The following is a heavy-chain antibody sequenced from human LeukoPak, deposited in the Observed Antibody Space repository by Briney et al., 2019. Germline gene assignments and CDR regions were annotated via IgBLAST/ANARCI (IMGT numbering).Heavy chain of an antibody. V-gene: IGHV5-51*01. J-gene: IGHJ4*02. D-gene: IGHD5-12*01. Sequence: RGESLKISCKGSGFTFTRYWIGWVRQMPGKGLEWMAIIYPGDSDTRYSPPFQGQVTISAYKSISTAYLSSRSRNAADPYMYYCTRAYNGYDFDYWGQGTLVTVSS. CDR1: GFTFTRYW. CDR2: IYPGDSDT. CDR3: TRAYNGYDFDY.